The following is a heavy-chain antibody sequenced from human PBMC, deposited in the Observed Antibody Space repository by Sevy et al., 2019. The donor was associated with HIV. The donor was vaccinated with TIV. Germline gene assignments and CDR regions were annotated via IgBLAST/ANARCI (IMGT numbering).Heavy chain of an antibody. D-gene: IGHD3-22*01. CDR2: IVVGSGNT. CDR1: GFTFTSSA. V-gene: IGHV1-58*01. J-gene: IGHJ3*02. Sequence: ASVKVSCKASGFTFTSSAVQWVRQARGQRLEWIVWIVVGSGNTNYAQKFQERVTITRDMSTSTAYMDLSSLRSEDTAVYYCAADLEYYYDSRGYPDAFDIWGQGTMVTVSS. CDR3: AADLEYYYDSRGYPDAFDI.